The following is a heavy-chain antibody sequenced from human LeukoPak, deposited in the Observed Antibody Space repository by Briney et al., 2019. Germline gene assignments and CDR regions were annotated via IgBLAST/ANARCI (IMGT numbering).Heavy chain of an antibody. CDR2: IYYSGST. CDR1: GGSISSYY. D-gene: IGHD3-10*01. J-gene: IGHJ4*02. V-gene: IGHV4-59*01. Sequence: SETLSLTCTVSGGSISSYYWSWIRQPPGKGLEWIGYIYYSGSTNYNPSLKSRVTISVDTSKNQFSLKLSSVTAADTAVYYCAQSDGSGSYYNWGQGTLVTVSS. CDR3: AQSDGSGSYYN.